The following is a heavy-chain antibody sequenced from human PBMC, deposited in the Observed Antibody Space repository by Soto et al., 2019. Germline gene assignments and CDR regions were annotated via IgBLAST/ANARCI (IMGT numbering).Heavy chain of an antibody. CDR1: GGTFSSYA. J-gene: IGHJ4*02. Sequence: ASVKVSCKASGGTFSSYAISWVRQAPGQGLEWMGGIIPIFGTANYAQKFQGRVTITADESTSTAYMELSSLRSEDTAVYYCAREEIDEGPAAGTPYYFDYWGQGTLVTVSS. V-gene: IGHV1-69*13. CDR2: IIPIFGTA. CDR3: AREEIDEGPAAGTPYYFDY. D-gene: IGHD6-13*01.